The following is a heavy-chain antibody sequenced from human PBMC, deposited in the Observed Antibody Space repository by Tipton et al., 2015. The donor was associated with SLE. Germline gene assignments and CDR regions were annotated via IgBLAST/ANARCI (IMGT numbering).Heavy chain of an antibody. J-gene: IGHJ4*02. Sequence: QLVQSGGGVVQPGRSLRLSCAASGFTFSDAWMSWVRQAPGKGLEWVGRIKSKTDGGTTDYAAPVKGRFTISRDDSKNTLYLQMNSLKTEDTAVYYCTTIPFPLEWLSNGDYWGQGTLVTVSS. CDR3: TTIPFPLEWLSNGDY. V-gene: IGHV3-15*01. D-gene: IGHD3-3*01. CDR2: IKSKTDGGTT. CDR1: GFTFSDAW.